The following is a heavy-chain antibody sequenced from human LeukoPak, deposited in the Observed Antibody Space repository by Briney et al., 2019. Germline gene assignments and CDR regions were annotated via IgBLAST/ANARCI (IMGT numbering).Heavy chain of an antibody. CDR2: IYYSGST. Sequence: PSETLSLTCTVSGGSISSYYWSWIRQPPGKGLEWIGYIYYSGSTNYNPSLKSRVTISVDTSKNQFSLKLSSVTAADTAVYYCARDSRYDFWSGYSHWFDPWGQGTLVTVSS. CDR3: ARDSRYDFWSGYSHWFDP. J-gene: IGHJ5*02. V-gene: IGHV4-59*01. CDR1: GGSISSYY. D-gene: IGHD3-3*01.